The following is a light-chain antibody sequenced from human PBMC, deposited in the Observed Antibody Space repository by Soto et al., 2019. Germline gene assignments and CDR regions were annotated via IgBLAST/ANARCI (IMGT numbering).Light chain of an antibody. Sequence: EVVLTQTPGTLSLSPGERATLSCRASQRVGSNYLAWYQQKPGQAPRLVIYRASNRAADFPDRFSGSGSGTDFTLSISRLEPEDFAVYYCQQCGSSPWTFGQGTKVEIK. V-gene: IGKV3-20*01. CDR3: QQCGSSPWT. CDR2: RAS. CDR1: QRVGSNY. J-gene: IGKJ1*01.